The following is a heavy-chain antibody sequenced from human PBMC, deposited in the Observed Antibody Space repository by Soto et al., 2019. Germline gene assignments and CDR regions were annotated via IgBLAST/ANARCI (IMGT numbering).Heavy chain of an antibody. CDR2: IYYSGST. CDR3: AREGAARGYYYYGMDV. CDR1: GGSISSYY. D-gene: IGHD3-16*01. V-gene: IGHV4-59*01. Sequence: SETLSLTCTVSGGSISSYYWSWIRQPPGKGLEWIGYIYYSGSTNYNPSLKSRVTISVDTSKNQFSLKLSSVTAADTAVYYCAREGAARGYYYYGMDVWGQGTTVTVSS. J-gene: IGHJ6*02.